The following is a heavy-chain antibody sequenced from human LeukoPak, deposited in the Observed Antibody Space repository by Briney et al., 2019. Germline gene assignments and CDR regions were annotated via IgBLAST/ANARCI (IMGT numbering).Heavy chain of an antibody. D-gene: IGHD2-21*02. V-gene: IGHV4-59*08. CDR1: GGSISSYY. Sequence: PSETLSLTCTVSGGSISSYYWSWIRQPPGKGLERIGYIYYSGSTNYNPSLKSRVTISVDTSKNQFSLKLSSVTAADTAVYYCARPLMYCGGDCYFGYFDLWGRGTLVTVSS. J-gene: IGHJ2*01. CDR3: ARPLMYCGGDCYFGYFDL. CDR2: IYYSGST.